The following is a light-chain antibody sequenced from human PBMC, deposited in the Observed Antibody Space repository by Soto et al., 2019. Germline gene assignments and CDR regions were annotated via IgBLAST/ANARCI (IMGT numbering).Light chain of an antibody. CDR2: TVT. J-gene: IGLJ1*01. CDR1: SSDIGGYNY. Sequence: QSVLTQPRSVSGSPGQSVTISCTGTSSDIGGYNYVSWYQQHPGKAPKLTIYTVTKRPSGVPDRFSGSKSDNTASLTISGLQADDVADYYCCSYAGSSSYVFGTGTKVTVL. CDR3: CSYAGSSSYV. V-gene: IGLV2-11*01.